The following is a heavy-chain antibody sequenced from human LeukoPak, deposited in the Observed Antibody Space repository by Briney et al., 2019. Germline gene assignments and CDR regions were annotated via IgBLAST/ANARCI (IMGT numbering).Heavy chain of an antibody. Sequence: SETLSLTCSVSGGSISGYYWTWIRQPPGQTLEWIGYIYSSGSTNYNPSLQSRVTMSVDTSVNQFSLRLSSVTAADTAVYYCAKTLAYCGGDCSPGGYWGQGTLVTVSS. CDR1: GGSISGYY. V-gene: IGHV4-4*09. CDR2: IYSSGST. D-gene: IGHD2-21*02. CDR3: AKTLAYCGGDCSPGGY. J-gene: IGHJ4*02.